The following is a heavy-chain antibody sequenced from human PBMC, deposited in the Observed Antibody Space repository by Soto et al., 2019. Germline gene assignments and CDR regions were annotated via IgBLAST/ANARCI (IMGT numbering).Heavy chain of an antibody. D-gene: IGHD3-9*01. CDR2: ISYDARNT. Sequence: GGSLRLSCTASGFLFNTYAMHWVRQAPAKGLEWVAVISYDARNTYYADSVKGRFTISRDNSKNALYLQMDSLRPEDTAVYYCARPGSGYDVLTGQYFFYFHAVDVWGQGTTVTVS. CDR3: ARPGSGYDVLTGQYFFYFHAVDV. J-gene: IGHJ6*02. CDR1: GFLFNTYA. V-gene: IGHV3-30*04.